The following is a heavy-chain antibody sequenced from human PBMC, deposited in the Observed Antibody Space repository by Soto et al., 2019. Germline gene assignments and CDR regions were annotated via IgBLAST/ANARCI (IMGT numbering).Heavy chain of an antibody. V-gene: IGHV3-21*01. CDR1: GFTFSRYS. Sequence: PGVSLSLSCSASGFTFSRYSMNWVRQAPGKGLEWVSSISSTSAYIYYADSMRGRFTVSRDNSKNSLYLQMNSLRAEDTAVYYCSRITDYCSSSTCSYPFDGWGQGTLVTVSS. J-gene: IGHJ4*02. D-gene: IGHD2-2*01. CDR2: ISSTSAYI. CDR3: SRITDYCSSSTCSYPFDG.